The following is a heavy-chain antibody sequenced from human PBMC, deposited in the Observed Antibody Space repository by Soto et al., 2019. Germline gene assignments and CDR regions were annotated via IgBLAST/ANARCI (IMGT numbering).Heavy chain of an antibody. D-gene: IGHD3-22*01. CDR1: GYSFSSYG. V-gene: IGHV1-18*01. J-gene: IGHJ4*02. CDR2: INTKTGNR. Sequence: EQSGAEMRKPGASVKVSCKTYGYSFSSYGINWVRQAPGQGLEWMGWINTKTGNRNYAQKFEDRVTMTTATSXGTVYLALRSLRSDDTAVYFCARDRLRGYDSSGFYSWGQGTLVTVSS. CDR3: ARDRLRGYDSSGFYS.